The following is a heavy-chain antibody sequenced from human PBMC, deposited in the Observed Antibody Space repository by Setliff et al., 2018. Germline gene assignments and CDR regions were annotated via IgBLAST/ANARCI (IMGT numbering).Heavy chain of an antibody. CDR1: GGSISSHY. J-gene: IGHJ3*02. CDR2: INYSGST. D-gene: IGHD4-17*01. Sequence: SETLSLTCTVSGGSISSHYWSWIRQPPGKGLEWIWSINYSGSTNYNPSLKSRLTITVDTSKNQFSLKLISVTAADTAVYYCGRIKTTVSTFLYFQNDAFDIWGQGTMVTVSS. CDR3: GRIKTTVSTFLYFQNDAFDI. V-gene: IGHV4-59*11.